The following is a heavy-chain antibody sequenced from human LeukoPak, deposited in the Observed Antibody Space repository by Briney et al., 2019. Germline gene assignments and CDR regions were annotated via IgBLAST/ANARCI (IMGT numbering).Heavy chain of an antibody. CDR2: ISYDGSNK. V-gene: IGHV3-30*18. J-gene: IGHJ4*02. CDR3: AKDPSFRGSREFDC. Sequence: PGGSLRLSCAASGFTFSSYGMHWVRQAPGKGLEWVAVISYDGSNKYYADSVKGRFTISRDNSKNTLYLQMNSLRAEDTAVYYCAKDPSFRGSREFDCWGQGTLVTVSS. D-gene: IGHD1-26*01. CDR1: GFTFSSYG.